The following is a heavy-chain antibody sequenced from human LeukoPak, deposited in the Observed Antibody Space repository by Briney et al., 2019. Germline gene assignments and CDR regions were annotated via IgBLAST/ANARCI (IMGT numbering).Heavy chain of an antibody. CDR2: INPNSGGT. D-gene: IGHD1-1*01. CDR1: GYTFTGYY. Sequence: AASVKVSCKASGYTFTGYYMHWVRPAPGQGLEWMGWINPNSGGTNYAQKFQGRVTMTRDTSISTAYMELSRLRSDDTAVYYCARAAVKGTYYGMDVWGQGTTVTVSS. V-gene: IGHV1-2*02. J-gene: IGHJ6*02. CDR3: ARAAVKGTYYGMDV.